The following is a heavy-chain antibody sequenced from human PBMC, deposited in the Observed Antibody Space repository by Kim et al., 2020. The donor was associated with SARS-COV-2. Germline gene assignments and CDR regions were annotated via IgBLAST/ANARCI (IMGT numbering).Heavy chain of an antibody. CDR2: IHTKVNNYAT. CDR1: GFTFSDSP. V-gene: IGHV3-73*01. Sequence: GGSLRLSCAASGFTFSDSPIHWVRQASGKGLEWVGHIHTKVNNYATAYSASVRCRFTFSRDDSKTTAHLQMHSLKTADTALYYCACYWNEAGCDSWGQG. J-gene: IGHJ4*02. D-gene: IGHD1-1*01. CDR3: ACYWNEAGCDS.